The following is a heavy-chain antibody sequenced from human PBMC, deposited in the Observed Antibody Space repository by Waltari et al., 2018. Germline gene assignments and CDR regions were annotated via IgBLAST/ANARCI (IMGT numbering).Heavy chain of an antibody. CDR3: AKDEGGSYLDY. CDR2: IRDGGSNK. D-gene: IGHD1-26*01. CDR1: GFTFSSYG. J-gene: IGHJ4*02. Sequence: QVQLVESGGGVVQPGGSLRLPCAASGFTFSSYGMHWGRQAPGKGLEWGAFIRDGGSNKYYADSVQGRFTSSRDNSKNTLYLQMNSLRAEDTAVYYCAKDEGGSYLDYWGQGTLVTVSS. V-gene: IGHV3-30*02.